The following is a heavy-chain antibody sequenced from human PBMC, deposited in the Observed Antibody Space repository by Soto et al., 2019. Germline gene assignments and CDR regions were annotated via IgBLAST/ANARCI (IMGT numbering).Heavy chain of an antibody. Sequence: GRSLRLSCAASGFTFSSYAMSWVRQAPGKGLEWVSAISGSGGSTYYADSVKGRFTISRDTSNNTLYLPMNSLRAEDTAVYYCAKVPTYDFWGPTPPHFDYWGQGTLVTVYS. CDR1: GFTFSSYA. D-gene: IGHD3-3*01. CDR2: ISGSGGST. J-gene: IGHJ4*02. CDR3: AKVPTYDFWGPTPPHFDY. V-gene: IGHV3-23*01.